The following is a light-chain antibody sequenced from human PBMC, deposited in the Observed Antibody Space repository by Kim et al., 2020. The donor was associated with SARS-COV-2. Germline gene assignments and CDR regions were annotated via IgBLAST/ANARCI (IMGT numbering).Light chain of an antibody. Sequence: ALGQTVRTTCKGDSLRSYYASWYQQKPGQAPVLVIYGKNNRPSGIPDRFSGSSSGNTASLTITGAQAEDEADYYCNSRDSSGNHWVFGGGTKLTVL. CDR2: GKN. V-gene: IGLV3-19*01. CDR3: NSRDSSGNHWV. J-gene: IGLJ3*02. CDR1: SLRSYY.